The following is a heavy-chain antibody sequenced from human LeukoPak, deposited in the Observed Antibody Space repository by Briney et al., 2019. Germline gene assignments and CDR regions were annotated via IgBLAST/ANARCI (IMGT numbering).Heavy chain of an antibody. Sequence: GGSPRLSCAASRFTFSDYYMSWIRQAPGKGLEWVSYISSSGSTIYYADSVKGRFTISRDNAKNSLYLQMNSLRAEDTAVYYCARDDIVVVVAATRKSYYYYGMDVWGQGTTVTVSS. CDR3: ARDDIVVVVAATRKSYYYYGMDV. CDR1: RFTFSDYY. CDR2: ISSSGSTI. V-gene: IGHV3-11*01. J-gene: IGHJ6*02. D-gene: IGHD2-15*01.